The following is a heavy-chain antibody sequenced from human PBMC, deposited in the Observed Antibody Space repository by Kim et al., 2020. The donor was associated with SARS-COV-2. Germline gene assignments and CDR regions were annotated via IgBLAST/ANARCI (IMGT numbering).Heavy chain of an antibody. CDR2: IYYGGSA. D-gene: IGHD2-8*02. CDR1: GGSISSGAYF. J-gene: IGHJ4*02. Sequence: SETLSLTCTVSGGSISSGAYFWSWIRQHPGKGLEWIGHIYYGGSAYYNPSLKSRITTSLDTSKNQFSLKLSSVTAADTAVYYCARDTGGYHSPFDYWGQGTLVTVSS. V-gene: IGHV4-31*03. CDR3: ARDTGGYHSPFDY.